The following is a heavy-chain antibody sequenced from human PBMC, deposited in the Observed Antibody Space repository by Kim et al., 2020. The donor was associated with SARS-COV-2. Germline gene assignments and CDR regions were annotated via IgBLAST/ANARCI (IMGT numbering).Heavy chain of an antibody. CDR2: IKEDGSVI. V-gene: IGHV3-7*03. CDR3: VREGWGSFCDY. CDR1: GFTFSNYW. D-gene: IGHD2-21*01. J-gene: IGHJ4*02. Sequence: GGSLRLSCAASGFTFSNYWMSWIRQAPGKGLEWVAHIKEDGSVIDYVDSVKGQFTVSRDNAKDSLYLQMSSLSAEDTAVYYCVREGWGSFCDYWGQGTPVIVSS.